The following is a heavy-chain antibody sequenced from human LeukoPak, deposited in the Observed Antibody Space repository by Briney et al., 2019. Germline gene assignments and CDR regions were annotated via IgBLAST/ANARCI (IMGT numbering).Heavy chain of an antibody. Sequence: AGSLRLSCAASGFTFSSYSMNWVRQAPGKGLEWVSSISSSSSYIYYADSVKGRFTISRDNAKNSLYLQMNSLRAEDTAVYYCTRDLGGWVFDYWGQGTLVTVSS. V-gene: IGHV3-21*01. CDR3: TRDLGGWVFDY. CDR2: ISSSSSYI. D-gene: IGHD2-15*01. CDR1: GFTFSSYS. J-gene: IGHJ4*02.